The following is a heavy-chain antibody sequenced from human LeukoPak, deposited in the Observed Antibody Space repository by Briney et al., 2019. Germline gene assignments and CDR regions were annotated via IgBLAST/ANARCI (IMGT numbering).Heavy chain of an antibody. CDR3: AMGEDYYDSSGLNFDY. J-gene: IGHJ4*02. CDR1: RGSLSSYY. V-gene: IGHV4-59*08. CDR2: IYYSGST. Sequence: PSETLSLTCTVSRGSLSSYYWSWIRQPPGKGLEWIGYIYYSGSTNYNPSLKSRVTISVDTSKNQFSLKLSSVTAADTAVYYCAMGEDYYDSSGLNFDYWGQGTLVTVSS. D-gene: IGHD3-22*01.